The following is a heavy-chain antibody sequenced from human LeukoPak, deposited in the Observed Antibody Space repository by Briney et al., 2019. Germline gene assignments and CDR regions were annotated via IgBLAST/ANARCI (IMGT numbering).Heavy chain of an antibody. D-gene: IGHD5-18*01. Sequence: GGSLRLSCAASGFTFRSYWMSWVRQAPGKGLEWVANIKKDGSEKYYVDSVKGRFTISRDNAKNSLYLQMNSLRAEDTAVYYCARLSDTAMPYDYWGQGTLVTVSS. CDR3: ARLSDTAMPYDY. CDR2: IKKDGSEK. CDR1: GFTFRSYW. J-gene: IGHJ4*02. V-gene: IGHV3-7*01.